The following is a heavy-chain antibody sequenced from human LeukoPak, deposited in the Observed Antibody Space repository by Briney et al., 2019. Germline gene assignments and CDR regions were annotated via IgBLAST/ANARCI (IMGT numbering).Heavy chain of an antibody. CDR1: GFTISSYS. D-gene: IGHD6-13*01. CDR3: AREEGQQELDY. V-gene: IGHV3-48*04. CDR2: ISSSSSTI. Sequence: GRSLRLSCAASGFTISSYSMNWVRQAPGKGLEWVSYISSSSSTIYYADSVKGRFTISRDNAKNSLYLQMNSLRAEDTAVYYCAREEGQQELDYWGQGTLVTVSS. J-gene: IGHJ4*02.